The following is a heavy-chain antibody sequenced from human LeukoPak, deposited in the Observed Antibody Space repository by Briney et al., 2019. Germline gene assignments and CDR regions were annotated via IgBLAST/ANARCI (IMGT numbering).Heavy chain of an antibody. Sequence: AGGSLRLSCAASGFTFSSYGMSWVRQAPGKGLEWVSAISGSGDGTYYADSVKGRFTISRDNSKNTLYLQMNSLRAEDTAVYYCAKDLIAGYSSGWYPFFHYWGQGTLVTVSS. J-gene: IGHJ4*02. CDR1: GFTFSSYG. CDR3: AKDLIAGYSSGWYPFFHY. D-gene: IGHD6-19*01. CDR2: ISGSGDGT. V-gene: IGHV3-23*01.